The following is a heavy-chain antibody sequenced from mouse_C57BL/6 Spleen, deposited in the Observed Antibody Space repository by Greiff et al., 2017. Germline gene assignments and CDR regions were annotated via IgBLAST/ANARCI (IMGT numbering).Heavy chain of an antibody. J-gene: IGHJ1*03. V-gene: IGHV1-64*01. Sequence: QVQLQQPGAELVKPGASVKLSCKASGYTFTSYWMHWVKQRPGQGLEWIGMIHPNSGSTNYNEKFKSKATLTVDKSSSTAYMQLSSLTSEDSAVYDCARWGDYDGYWYFDVWGTGTTVTVSS. CDR2: IHPNSGST. CDR1: GYTFTSYW. D-gene: IGHD2-4*01. CDR3: ARWGDYDGYWYFDV.